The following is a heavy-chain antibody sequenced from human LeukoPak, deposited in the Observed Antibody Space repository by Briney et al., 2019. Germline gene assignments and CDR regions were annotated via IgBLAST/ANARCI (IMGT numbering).Heavy chain of an antibody. CDR2: ITPIFGTA. CDR1: GGTFSSYG. V-gene: IGHV1-69*06. D-gene: IGHD3-10*01. Sequence: SVKVSCKASGGTFSSYGISWVRQAPGQGLEWMGGITPIFGTANYAQKFQGRVTITADKSTSTAYMELSSLRSEDTAVYYCARESHLLSSFAYWGQGTLVTVSS. CDR3: ARESHLLSSFAY. J-gene: IGHJ4*02.